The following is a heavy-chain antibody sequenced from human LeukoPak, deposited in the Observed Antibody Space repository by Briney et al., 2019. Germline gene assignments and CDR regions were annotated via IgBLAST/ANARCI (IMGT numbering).Heavy chain of an antibody. Sequence: ASVKVSCKASGGTFSSYAISWVRQAPGQGLEWMGGIIPIFGTANYAQKFQGRVTITADKSTSTAYMELSSLRSEDTAVYYCARDRGLVVGQKWFDPWGQGTLVTVSS. CDR1: GGTFSSYA. CDR3: ARDRGLVVGQKWFDP. CDR2: IIPIFGTA. D-gene: IGHD2-21*01. J-gene: IGHJ5*02. V-gene: IGHV1-69*06.